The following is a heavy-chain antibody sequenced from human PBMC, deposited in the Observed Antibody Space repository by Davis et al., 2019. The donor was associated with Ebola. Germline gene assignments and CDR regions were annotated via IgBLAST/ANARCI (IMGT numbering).Heavy chain of an antibody. J-gene: IGHJ4*02. CDR3: ASTRYSGSYRDY. CDR1: GYTFTSYA. Sequence: AASVKVSCKASGYTFTSYAMHWVRQAPGQRLEWMGWINAGNGNTKYSQKFQGRVTMTRDTSTSTVYMELSSLRSEDTAVYYCASTRYSGSYRDYWGQGTLITVSS. CDR2: INAGNGNT. D-gene: IGHD1-26*01. V-gene: IGHV1-3*01.